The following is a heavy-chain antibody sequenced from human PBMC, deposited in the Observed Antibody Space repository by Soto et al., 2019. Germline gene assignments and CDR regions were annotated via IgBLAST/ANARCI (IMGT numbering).Heavy chain of an antibody. D-gene: IGHD2-2*03. CDR3: ARDLMDIVVEPAAKRYYYYGMDV. Sequence: GGSLRLSCAASGFTFSSYGMHWVRQAPGKGLEWVAVIWYDGSNKYYADSVKGRFTISRDNSKNTLYLQMNSLRAEDTAVYYCARDLMDIVVEPAAKRYYYYGMDVWGQGTTVTVSS. J-gene: IGHJ6*02. V-gene: IGHV3-33*01. CDR2: IWYDGSNK. CDR1: GFTFSSYG.